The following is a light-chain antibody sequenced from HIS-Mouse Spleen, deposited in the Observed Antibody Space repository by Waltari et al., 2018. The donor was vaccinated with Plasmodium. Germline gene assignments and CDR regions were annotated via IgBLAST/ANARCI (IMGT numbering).Light chain of an antibody. CDR3: YSTDSSGNHRV. V-gene: IGLV3-10*01. CDR2: EDS. J-gene: IGLJ3*02. Sequence: SYELTQPPSVSVSPGQTARITCSGDALPKKYAYWYKQKSGQAPVLVIYEDSKRPSGIPWRFSGTSSGTMATFTISGAQVEDEADYYCYSTDSSGNHRVFGGGTKLTVL. CDR1: ALPKKY.